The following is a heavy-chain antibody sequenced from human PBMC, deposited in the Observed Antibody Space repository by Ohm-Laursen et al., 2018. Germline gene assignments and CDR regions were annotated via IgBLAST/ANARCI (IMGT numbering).Heavy chain of an antibody. J-gene: IGHJ2*01. D-gene: IGHD1-26*01. CDR1: GFTFSISG. CDR2: ISSSGSSI. CDR3: ARGRTVGWSFDL. Sequence: SLRLSCAAFGFTFSISGMTWVRQAPGKGLEWVSYISSSGSSIYYADSLKGRFTISRDNAKNSLYLQMNSLRAEDTAVYYCARGRTVGWSFDLWGRGTLVTVSS. V-gene: IGHV3-48*03.